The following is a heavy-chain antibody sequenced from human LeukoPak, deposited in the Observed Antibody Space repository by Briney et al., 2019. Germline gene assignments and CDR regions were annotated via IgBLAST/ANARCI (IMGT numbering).Heavy chain of an antibody. CDR3: ARGDIVIIPTAPSYYYYYMDG. CDR1: GFTFSSHW. V-gene: IGHV3-74*01. CDR2: INTDGSNT. Sequence: GGSLRLSCAASGFTFSSHWMHWVRQDPGKGLVWVSRINTDGSNTNYADSVKGRFTISRDNAKNTLYLQMHSLRAEDTAVYYCARGDIVIIPTAPSYYYYYMDGWGKGTTVTVSS. D-gene: IGHD2-2*01. J-gene: IGHJ6*03.